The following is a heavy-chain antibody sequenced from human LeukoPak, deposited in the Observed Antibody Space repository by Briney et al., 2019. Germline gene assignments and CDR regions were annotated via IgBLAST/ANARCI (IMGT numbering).Heavy chain of an antibody. V-gene: IGHV4-34*01. CDR3: AREPEGGGGYYYGLGAFDI. J-gene: IGHJ3*02. CDR2: INHSGST. D-gene: IGHD3-22*01. Sequence: SETLSLTCAVYGESLSGFYWSWIRQPPGKGLEWIGEINHSGSTNYKPSLKSRVVISIDTSKNQFSLKLSSLTAADTAVYYCAREPEGGGGYYYGLGAFDIWGQGTMVTVSS. CDR1: GESLSGFY.